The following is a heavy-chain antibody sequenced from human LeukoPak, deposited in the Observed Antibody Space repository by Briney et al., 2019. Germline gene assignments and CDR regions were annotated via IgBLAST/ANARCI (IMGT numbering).Heavy chain of an antibody. V-gene: IGHV3-30*03. CDR1: GFTFSSYG. D-gene: IGHD2-21*02. Sequence: GGSLRLSCAASGFTFSSYGMHWVRQAPGKGLEWVAVISHDGSNKYYADSVKGRFTISRDNSKNTLYLQMNSLRAEDTAVYYCARGPPVAYCGGDCHWYFDLWGRGTLVTVSS. CDR3: ARGPPVAYCGGDCHWYFDL. J-gene: IGHJ2*01. CDR2: ISHDGSNK.